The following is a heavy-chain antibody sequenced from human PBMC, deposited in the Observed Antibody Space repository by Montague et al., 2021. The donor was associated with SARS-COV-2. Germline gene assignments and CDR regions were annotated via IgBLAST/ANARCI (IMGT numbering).Heavy chain of an antibody. CDR2: TYHSGST. J-gene: IGHJ5*02. V-gene: IGHV4-4*02. CDR1: GASISSNNW. D-gene: IGHD3-10*01. Sequence: SETLSLTCEVSGASISSNNWWIWVRQSPGKGLEWIGDTYHSGSTNYNPSLRGRVTISVDKSKNQFSLKVNSVSAADTAVYYCARLGVVPSPRTFDPWGQGTLVTVSS. CDR3: ARLGVVPSPRTFDP.